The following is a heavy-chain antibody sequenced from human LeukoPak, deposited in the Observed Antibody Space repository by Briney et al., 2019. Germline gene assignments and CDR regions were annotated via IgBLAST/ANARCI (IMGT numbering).Heavy chain of an antibody. V-gene: IGHV3-48*04. Sequence: GGSLRLSCAASGFTFSSYAMSWVRQAPGKGLEWVSYISSSSSSIYYADSVKGRFTISRDNAKNSLYLQMNSLRAEDTAVYYCARDLDYYNGMDVWGQGTTVTVSS. CDR1: GFTFSSYA. J-gene: IGHJ6*02. CDR3: ARDLDYYNGMDV. CDR2: ISSSSSSI.